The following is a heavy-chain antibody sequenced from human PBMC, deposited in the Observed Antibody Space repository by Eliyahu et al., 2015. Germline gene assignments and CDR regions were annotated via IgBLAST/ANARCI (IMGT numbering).Heavy chain of an antibody. V-gene: IGHV3-30-3*01. Sequence: QVHLVESGGGVVQPGRSLXLXCXTXGFTFSTFAVPWVRPAPGQGVGGVAVIFNDGTSKYYRDSVKGRFTISRDNSKNTLYLQMNSLRPEDTALYYCALLGGPKGGLDYWGQGTLVTVSS. J-gene: IGHJ4*02. CDR2: IFNDGTSK. CDR3: ALLGGPKGGLDY. CDR1: GFTFSTFA. D-gene: IGHD3-16*01.